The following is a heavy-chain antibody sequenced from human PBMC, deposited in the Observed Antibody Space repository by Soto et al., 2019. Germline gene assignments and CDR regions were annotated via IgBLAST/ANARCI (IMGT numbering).Heavy chain of an antibody. J-gene: IGHJ5*02. CDR1: GFSLSTSGVG. Sequence: QITLKESGPTLVKPTQTLTLTCTFSGFSLSTSGVGVGWIRQPPGKALEWLALIYWDDDKRYSPSLKSRLTIKKDTSKNQVVITMTNMDPVDTATYYCANRIRGKQTYWFDPWGQGTLVTVSS. V-gene: IGHV2-5*02. D-gene: IGHD3-16*01. CDR3: ANRIRGKQTYWFDP. CDR2: IYWDDDK.